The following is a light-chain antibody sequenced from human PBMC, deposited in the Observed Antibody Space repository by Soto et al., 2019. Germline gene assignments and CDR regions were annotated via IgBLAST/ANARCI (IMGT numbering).Light chain of an antibody. CDR2: DVT. J-gene: IGLJ1*01. CDR3: SSYTSFKTLV. V-gene: IGLV2-14*01. Sequence: LTQPASVSESPGQSITISCTGSSSDVGGYKYVSWYQQHPGKVPKLLIYDVTNRPSGVSNRFSGSKSGYTASLTISGLQSEDEADYYCSSYTSFKTLVFGTGTKVTVL. CDR1: SSDVGGYKY.